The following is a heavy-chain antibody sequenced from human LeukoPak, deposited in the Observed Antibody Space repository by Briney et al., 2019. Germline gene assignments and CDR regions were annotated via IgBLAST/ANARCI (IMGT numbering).Heavy chain of an antibody. Sequence: DSVKGRFIISRDNAKNSVYLQMNSLRAEDTAVYYCARLYCSGGSCYSAYFDYWGQGTLVTVSS. J-gene: IGHJ4*02. D-gene: IGHD2-15*01. V-gene: IGHV3-7*04. CDR3: ARLYCSGGSCYSAYFDY.